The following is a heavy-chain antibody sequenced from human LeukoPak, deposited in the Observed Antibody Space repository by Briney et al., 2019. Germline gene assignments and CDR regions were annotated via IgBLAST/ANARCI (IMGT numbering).Heavy chain of an antibody. CDR2: ISGSGYST. CDR3: AKVLGMYGSSGYAWYFDY. D-gene: IGHD6-25*01. J-gene: IGHJ4*02. V-gene: IGHV3-23*01. CDR1: GFTFSSYA. Sequence: GGSLRLSCTASGFTFSSYAMSWVRQAPGKGLEWVSIISGSGYSTYYADSVKGRFTISRDNSKNTLYLQMNSLRAEDTAVYYCAKVLGMYGSSGYAWYFDYWGQGTLVTVSS.